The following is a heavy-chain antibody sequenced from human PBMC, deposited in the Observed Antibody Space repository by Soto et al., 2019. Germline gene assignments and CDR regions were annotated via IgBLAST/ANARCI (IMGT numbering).Heavy chain of an antibody. Sequence: GGSLRLSCAASGFTCSSYFMNWVRQAPGKGLEWVSSISSSKNYIFYADSVKGRFTISRDNAKNSLYLQMNSLRAEDTAVYYCARVFGARSGYYADYWGQGTPVTVSS. CDR3: ARVFGARSGYYADY. CDR1: GFTCSSYF. CDR2: ISSSKNYI. V-gene: IGHV3-21*01. J-gene: IGHJ4*02. D-gene: IGHD3-9*01.